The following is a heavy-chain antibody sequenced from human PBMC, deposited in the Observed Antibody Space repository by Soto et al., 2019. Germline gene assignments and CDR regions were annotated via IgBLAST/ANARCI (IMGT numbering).Heavy chain of an antibody. CDR2: TYSGGNP. CDR1: GFSVGGNY. J-gene: IGHJ5*02. V-gene: IGHV3-53*01. CDR3: ARGPNSDT. Sequence: EERLVQSGGGLIQPGGSLRLSCAASGFSVGGNYMSWVRQAPGKGLECVSLTYSGGNPYYADSVKGRFTLSRDNSKNTLYLQMNSLRVEDTALYCCARGPNSDTWGQGTLVTVSS.